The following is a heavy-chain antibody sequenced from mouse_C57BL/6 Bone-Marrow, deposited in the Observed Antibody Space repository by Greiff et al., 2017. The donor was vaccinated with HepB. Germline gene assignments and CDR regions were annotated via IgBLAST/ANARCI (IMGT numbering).Heavy chain of an antibody. CDR1: GFTFSSYT. CDR3: ARLCDYGYYFDC. Sequence: EVQGVESGGGLVKPGGSLKLSCAASGFTFSSYTMSWVRQTPEKRLEWVATISGGGGNTYYPDSVKGRFTISRDNAKNTLYLQMSSLRSEDTALYYCARLCDYGYYFDCWGQGTTLTVSS. V-gene: IGHV5-9*01. CDR2: ISGGGGNT. J-gene: IGHJ2*01. D-gene: IGHD2-4*01.